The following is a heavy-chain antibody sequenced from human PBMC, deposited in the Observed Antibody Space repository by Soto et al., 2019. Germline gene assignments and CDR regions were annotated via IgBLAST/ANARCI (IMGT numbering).Heavy chain of an antibody. J-gene: IGHJ4*02. Sequence: SETLSLTCSVSRGSMTNDYYYWGWVRQRPGKGLEWIGHIFHSGRTYYNPSLKSRLSIGVDTSINRFSLNLNSLTAADTAVYYYARWVEVSLDYFDSWGPGISVTVS. V-gene: IGHV4-31*03. D-gene: IGHD1-1*01. CDR2: IFHSGRT. CDR1: RGSMTNDYYY. CDR3: ARWVEVSLDYFDS.